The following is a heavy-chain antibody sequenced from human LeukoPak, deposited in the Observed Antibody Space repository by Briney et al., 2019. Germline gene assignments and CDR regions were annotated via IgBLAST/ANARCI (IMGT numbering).Heavy chain of an antibody. D-gene: IGHD3-22*01. J-gene: IGHJ4*02. CDR1: GYTFTSYG. V-gene: IGHV1-18*01. CDR3: ARDVYYYDSSGYLDY. Sequence: EASVKVSCKAPGYTFTSYGISWVRQAPGQGLEWMGWISAYNGNTNYAQKLQGRVTMTTDTSTSTAYMELRSLRSDDTAVYYCARDVYYYDSSGYLDYWGQGTLVTVSS. CDR2: ISAYNGNT.